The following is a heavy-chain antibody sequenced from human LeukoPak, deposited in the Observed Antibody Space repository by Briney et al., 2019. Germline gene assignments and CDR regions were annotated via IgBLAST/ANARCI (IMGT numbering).Heavy chain of an antibody. V-gene: IGHV1-46*01. CDR3: ARDSEDTTMGPGY. CDR2: INPSGGST. CDR1: GYTFTSYY. D-gene: IGHD5-18*01. Sequence: ASVKVSCRASGYTFTSYYMHWVRQAPGQGLEWMGIINPSGGSTSYAQKFQGRVTMTRDMSTSTVYMELSSLRSEDTAVYYCARDSEDTTMGPGYWGQGTLVTVSS. J-gene: IGHJ4*02.